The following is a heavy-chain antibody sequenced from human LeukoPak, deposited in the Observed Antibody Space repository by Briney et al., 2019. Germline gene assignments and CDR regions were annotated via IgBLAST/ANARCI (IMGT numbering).Heavy chain of an antibody. V-gene: IGHV1-18*01. CDR3: ARSHYYDSSGYHLIGFKY. D-gene: IGHD3-22*01. J-gene: IGHJ4*02. Sequence: ASVKVSCKASGYTFTSYGISWVRQAPGQGLEWMGWISAYKGNTNYAQKLQGRVTMATDTSTSTAYMELRSLRPDDTAVYYCARSHYYDSSGYHLIGFKYWGQGTLVTVSS. CDR2: ISAYKGNT. CDR1: GYTFTSYG.